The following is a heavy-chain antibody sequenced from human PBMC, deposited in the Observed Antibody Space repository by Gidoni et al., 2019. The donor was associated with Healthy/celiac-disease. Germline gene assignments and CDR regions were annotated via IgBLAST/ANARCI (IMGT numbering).Heavy chain of an antibody. CDR1: GYTFTSYD. V-gene: IGHV1-8*01. Sequence: QVQLVQSGAEVKKPGASVKVSCKASGYTFTSYDINWVRQATGQGLEWMGWMNPNSGNTGYAKKFQGRVTMTRNTSISTAYMELSSLRSEDTAVYYCARDYYDFWSGYFDLHTKTYNWFDPWGQGTLVTVSS. J-gene: IGHJ5*02. CDR3: ARDYYDFWSGYFDLHTKTYNWFDP. CDR2: MNPNSGNT. D-gene: IGHD3-3*01.